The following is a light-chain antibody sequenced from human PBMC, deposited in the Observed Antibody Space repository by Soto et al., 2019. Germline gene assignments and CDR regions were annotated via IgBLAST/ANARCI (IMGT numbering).Light chain of an antibody. J-gene: IGKJ1*01. CDR1: QSISSW. CDR2: DAS. CDR3: QQYNSYWT. Sequence: DIQMTQSPSTLSASVGDIVTITCRASQSISSWLAWYQQKPGKAPKFLIYDASSLESGVPSRFSGSGSGTEFTLTISSLQPDDFAAYYCQQYNSYWTFGQGTKVDIK. V-gene: IGKV1-5*01.